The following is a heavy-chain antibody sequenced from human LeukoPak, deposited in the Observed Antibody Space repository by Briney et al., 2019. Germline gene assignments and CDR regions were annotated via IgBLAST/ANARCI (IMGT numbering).Heavy chain of an antibody. D-gene: IGHD1-26*01. CDR2: ISGSGGST. CDR1: GFTFSNYA. CDR3: AKDLAGSGSYSFDY. V-gene: IGHV3-23*01. Sequence: GGSLRLSRAASGFTFSNYAMNWVRQAPGRGLEWVSAISGSGGSTYYADSVKGRFTISRDNSKNTLYLQMNSLRAEDTAVYYCAKDLAGSGSYSFDYWGQGTLVTVSS. J-gene: IGHJ4*02.